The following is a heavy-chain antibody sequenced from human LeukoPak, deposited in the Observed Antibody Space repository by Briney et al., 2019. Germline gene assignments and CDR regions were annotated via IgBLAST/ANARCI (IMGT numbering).Heavy chain of an antibody. D-gene: IGHD3-22*01. CDR1: GLPFSTYA. J-gene: IGHJ4*02. Sequence: GGSLRLSCATSGLPFSTYAMSWVRQPPGKGLEWVSGISSGGDYTYYADSVTGRFTISRDNSKNTLYLQMNSLRGDDTAAYYCVTDLRAGYYYDRGPTGLWGQGTLVTVSS. V-gene: IGHV3-23*01. CDR2: ISSGGDYT. CDR3: VTDLRAGYYYDRGPTGL.